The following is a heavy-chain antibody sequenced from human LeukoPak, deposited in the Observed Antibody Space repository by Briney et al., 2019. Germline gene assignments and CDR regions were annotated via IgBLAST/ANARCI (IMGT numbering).Heavy chain of an antibody. D-gene: IGHD6-13*01. CDR3: ARVTGYMTEDYFDY. CDR1: GGSISSGSYY. Sequence: SETLSLTCTVSGGSISSGSYYWSWIRQPPGKGLEGIGYIYYSGSTNYNPSLKSRVTISVDTSKNRFSLRLSSVTAADTAVYYCARVTGYMTEDYFDYWGQGTLITVSS. CDR2: IYYSGST. V-gene: IGHV4-61*01. J-gene: IGHJ4*02.